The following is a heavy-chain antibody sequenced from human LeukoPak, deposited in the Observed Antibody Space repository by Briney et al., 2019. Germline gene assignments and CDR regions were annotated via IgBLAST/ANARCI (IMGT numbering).Heavy chain of an antibody. CDR1: GITFSTYW. V-gene: IGHV3-7*01. CDR3: AREDIAFDP. J-gene: IGHJ5*02. Sequence: PGGSLRLSCAASGITFSTYWMSWVRQAPGKGLEWVANIKHDGSEENYVDSVKGRFTISRDNAKNSLYLQMNSLRAEDTAVYYCAREDIAFDPWGQGTLVTVSS. D-gene: IGHD2-15*01. CDR2: IKHDGSEE.